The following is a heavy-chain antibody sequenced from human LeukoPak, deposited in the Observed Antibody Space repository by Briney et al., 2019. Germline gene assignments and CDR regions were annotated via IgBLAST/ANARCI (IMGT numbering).Heavy chain of an antibody. CDR1: GYTFTGYY. CDR3: ARGHKQWLVWDYFDY. Sequence: GGSVKVSCKASGYTFTGYYMHWVRQAPGQGLEWMGWINPNSGGTNYAQKFQGRVTMTRDTSISTAYMELSRLRSDDTAVYYCARGHKQWLVWDYFDYWGQGTLVTVSS. D-gene: IGHD6-19*01. CDR2: INPNSGGT. V-gene: IGHV1-2*02. J-gene: IGHJ4*02.